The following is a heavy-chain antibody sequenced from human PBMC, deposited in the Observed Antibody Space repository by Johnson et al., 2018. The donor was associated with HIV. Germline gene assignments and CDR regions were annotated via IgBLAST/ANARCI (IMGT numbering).Heavy chain of an antibody. CDR1: GFTFDDYA. J-gene: IGHJ3*02. D-gene: IGHD4-23*01. V-gene: IGHV3-43D*03. CDR3: ARELRGLGAFDI. Sequence: VQLVESGGVVVQSGGSLRLSCAASGFTFDDYAMHWVRQAPGKGLEWVSLIRWDGAVTHYVDSVKGRFTISRDNSRNSLYLQMKSLRTEDTALYYCARELRGLGAFDIWGQGTMVTVSS. CDR2: IRWDGAVT.